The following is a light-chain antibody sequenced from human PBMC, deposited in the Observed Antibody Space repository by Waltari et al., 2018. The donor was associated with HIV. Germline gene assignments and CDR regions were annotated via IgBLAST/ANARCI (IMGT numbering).Light chain of an antibody. CDR3: ATWDDSLSAVV. Sequence: QSVVIQLPSASGTPGQRVTISCTGNSFNIGRNYVYWYQQFPGTAPKFLIYRNNQRPSGVPDRFSASKSGTSASLAISGLRSEDEANYYCATWDDSLSAVVFGEGTKLTVL. CDR1: SFNIGRNY. CDR2: RNN. V-gene: IGLV1-47*01. J-gene: IGLJ2*01.